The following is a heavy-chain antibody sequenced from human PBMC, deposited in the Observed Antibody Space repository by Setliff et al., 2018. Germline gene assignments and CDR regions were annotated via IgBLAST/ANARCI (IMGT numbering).Heavy chain of an antibody. J-gene: IGHJ4*02. Sequence: ASVKVSCKASGYTFTSYAMNWVRQAPGQGLEWMGWINTNTGNPTYAQGFTGLFVFSLDTSVSTAYLQISSLKAEDTAVYYCASARPHFGVVIRSPPDYWGQGTLVTVSS. CDR2: INTNTGNP. V-gene: IGHV7-4-1*02. D-gene: IGHD3-3*01. CDR3: ASARPHFGVVIRSPPDY. CDR1: GYTFTSYA.